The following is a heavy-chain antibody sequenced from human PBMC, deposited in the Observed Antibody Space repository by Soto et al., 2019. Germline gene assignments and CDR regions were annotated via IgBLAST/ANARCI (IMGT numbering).Heavy chain of an antibody. V-gene: IGHV1-3*01. CDR3: ARVRHGGYFDY. D-gene: IGHD3-10*01. J-gene: IGHJ4*02. CDR2: INAGNGNT. Sequence: GASVKVSCKASGYTLTSYAMHWVRQAPGQRLEWMGWINAGNGNTKYSQKFQGRVTITRDTSASTAYMELSSLRSEDTAVYYCARVRHGGYFDYWGQGTLVTVSS. CDR1: GYTLTSYA.